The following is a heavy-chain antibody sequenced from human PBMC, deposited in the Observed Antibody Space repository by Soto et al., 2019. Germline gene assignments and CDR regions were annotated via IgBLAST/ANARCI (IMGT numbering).Heavy chain of an antibody. J-gene: IGHJ4*02. CDR3: ATHSSSWYYYFDY. D-gene: IGHD6-13*01. Sequence: SVKVSCKASGGTFSSYAISWVRQAPGQGLEWMGGIIPIFGTANYAQKFQGRVTITADESTSTAYMELSSLRSEDTAVYYCATHSSSWYYYFDYWGQGTLVTVSS. CDR1: GGTFSSYA. V-gene: IGHV1-69*13. CDR2: IIPIFGTA.